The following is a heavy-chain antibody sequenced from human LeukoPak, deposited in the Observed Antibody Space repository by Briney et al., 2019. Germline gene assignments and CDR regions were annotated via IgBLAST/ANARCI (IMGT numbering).Heavy chain of an antibody. CDR2: IYYSGST. V-gene: IGHV4-59*01. J-gene: IGHJ4*02. Sequence: SETLSLTCTVSGGSISRYYWSGIRQPPGKGLQWIGYIYYSGSTNYNPSLKSRVTISVDTSKNQYSLKLSSVTAADTAVYFCARGSITIFGVVIAGYFDYWGQGTLVTVSS. CDR3: ARGSITIFGVVIAGYFDY. D-gene: IGHD3-3*01. CDR1: GGSISRYY.